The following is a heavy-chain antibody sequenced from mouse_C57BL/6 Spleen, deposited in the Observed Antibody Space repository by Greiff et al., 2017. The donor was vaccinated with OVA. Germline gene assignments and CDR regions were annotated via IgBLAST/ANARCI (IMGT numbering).Heavy chain of an antibody. V-gene: IGHV5-17*01. CDR1: GFTFSDYG. J-gene: IGHJ3*01. CDR2: ISSGSSTI. CDR3: ARNRGAWVAY. D-gene: IGHD2-14*01. Sequence: EVQLVESGGGLVKPGGSLKLSCAASGFTFSDYGMHWVRQAPEKGLEWVAYISSGSSTIYYADTVKGRFTISRDNAKNTLFLQMTSLRSEDTAMYYCARNRGAWVAYWGQGTLVTVSA.